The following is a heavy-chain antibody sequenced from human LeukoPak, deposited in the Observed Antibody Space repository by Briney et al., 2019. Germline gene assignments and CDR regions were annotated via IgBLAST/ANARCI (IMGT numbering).Heavy chain of an antibody. CDR3: AKDSSRRSREFDP. CDR2: ISGSGGST. D-gene: IGHD6-13*01. J-gene: IGHJ5*02. V-gene: IGHV3-23*01. Sequence: GGSLRLSCAASGFTFSSYAMSWVRQAPGNGPEWVSAISGSGGSTYYADSVKGRFTISRDNSKNTLYLQMNSLRAEDTAVYYCAKDSSRRSREFDPWGQGTLVTVSS. CDR1: GFTFSSYA.